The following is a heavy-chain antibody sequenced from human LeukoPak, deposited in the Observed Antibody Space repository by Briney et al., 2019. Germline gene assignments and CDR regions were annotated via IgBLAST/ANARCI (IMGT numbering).Heavy chain of an antibody. CDR3: AREDSSGWPDY. CDR2: IYYSGST. CDR1: GGSISSYY. Sequence: PLETLSLTCTVSGGSISSYYWSWIRQPPGKGLEWIGYIYYSGSTNYNPSLKSRVTISVDTSKNQCSLKLSSVTASDTAVCYCAREDSSGWPDYWGQGTLVTVSS. V-gene: IGHV4-59*01. J-gene: IGHJ4*02. D-gene: IGHD6-19*01.